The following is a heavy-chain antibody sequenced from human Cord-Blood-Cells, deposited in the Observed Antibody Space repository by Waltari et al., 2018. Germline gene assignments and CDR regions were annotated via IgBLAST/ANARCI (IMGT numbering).Heavy chain of an antibody. D-gene: IGHD6-13*01. CDR2: ISYDGSNK. CDR1: GFTFSSYA. V-gene: IGHV3-30-3*01. J-gene: IGHJ4*02. Sequence: QVQLVESGGGVVQPGRSLRLSCAASGFTFSSYAMHWVRQAPGKGVEWVAVISYDGSNKYYADSVKGRFTISRDNSKNTLYLQMNSLRAEDTAVYYCAREDPTSPEYSSSWYSVAGTDYWGQGTLVTVSS. CDR3: AREDPTSPEYSSSWYSVAGTDY.